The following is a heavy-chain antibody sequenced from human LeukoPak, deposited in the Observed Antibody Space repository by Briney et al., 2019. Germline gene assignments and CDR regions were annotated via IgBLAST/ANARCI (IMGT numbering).Heavy chain of an antibody. D-gene: IGHD3-9*01. Sequence: KPGGSLRLSCAASGFTFSDHYMAWIRQAPGKGLEWVSYITSSSGYTNYADSVKGRFTISRDNAKNSLYLQMNSLRAEDTAVYHCTKNSHDVLTGYYWLIDYWGQGTLVTVSS. V-gene: IGHV3-11*03. CDR3: TKNSHDVLTGYYWLIDY. J-gene: IGHJ4*02. CDR2: ITSSSGYT. CDR1: GFTFSDHY.